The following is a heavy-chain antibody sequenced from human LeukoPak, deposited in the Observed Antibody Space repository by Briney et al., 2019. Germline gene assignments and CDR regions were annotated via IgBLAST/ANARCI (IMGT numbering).Heavy chain of an antibody. CDR1: GGSISSYY. Sequence: SETLSLTCTASGGSISSYYWSWLRQPPGKGLEWIGYIYYSGSTNYNPSLKSRVTISVDTSKNQFSLKLSSVTAADTAVYYCARARYYYDSSGSYYFDYWGQGTLVTVSS. CDR3: ARARYYYDSSGSYYFDY. CDR2: IYYSGST. V-gene: IGHV4-59*01. J-gene: IGHJ4*02. D-gene: IGHD3-22*01.